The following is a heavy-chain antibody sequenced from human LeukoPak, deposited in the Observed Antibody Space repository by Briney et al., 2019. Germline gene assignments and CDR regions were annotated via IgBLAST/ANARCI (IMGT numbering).Heavy chain of an antibody. Sequence: GESLKISCKGSGYSFTSYWIGWVRQMPGKGLEWMGIIYPGDSDTRYSPSFQGQVTISADKSIRTAYLQWSSLEASDAAMYCSTGLCLPVTTMNWFDPWGQGTLVTVSS. V-gene: IGHV5-51*01. D-gene: IGHD5-12*01. CDR3: TGLCLPVTTMNWFDP. J-gene: IGHJ5*02. CDR1: GYSFTSYW. CDR2: IYPGDSDT.